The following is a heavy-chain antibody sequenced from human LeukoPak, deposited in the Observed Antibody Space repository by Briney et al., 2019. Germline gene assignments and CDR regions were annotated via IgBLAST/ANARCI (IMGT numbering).Heavy chain of an antibody. CDR3: AKDKDVTGGYDFWSGYYDGDC. CDR1: GFTFSSYA. CDR2: ISGRGGST. V-gene: IGHV3-23*01. Sequence: GGSLRLSCAASGFTFSSYAMSWVRQAPGKGLEWVSAISGRGGSTYYADSAKGRFTISRDNYKHNLYLHMKSQSAEDPAVSYCAKDKDVTGGYDFWSGYYDGDCWGQGTLVTVSS. J-gene: IGHJ4*02. D-gene: IGHD3-3*01.